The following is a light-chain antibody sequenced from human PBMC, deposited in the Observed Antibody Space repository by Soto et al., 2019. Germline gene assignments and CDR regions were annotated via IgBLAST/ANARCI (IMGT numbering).Light chain of an antibody. Sequence: EIVFTQSPATLSLSPGERATLSCRASQSVSSYLAWYHQKPGQAPRLLIYDASNRATGIPARFSGSGSGTDFPLTISSLEPEDFAVYYCQQRSNWPLLTFGGGTKVEIK. V-gene: IGKV3-11*01. CDR3: QQRSNWPLLT. CDR1: QSVSSY. J-gene: IGKJ4*01. CDR2: DAS.